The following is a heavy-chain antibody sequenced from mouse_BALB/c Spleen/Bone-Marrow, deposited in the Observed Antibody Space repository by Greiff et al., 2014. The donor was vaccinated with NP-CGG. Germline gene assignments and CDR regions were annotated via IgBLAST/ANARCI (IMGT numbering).Heavy chain of an antibody. CDR2: IDPANGNT. V-gene: IGHV14-3*02. J-gene: IGHJ4*01. Sequence: VHVKQSGAELVEPGASVKLSCTASGFNIKDTYMHWVKQRPEQGLEWIGRIDPANGNTKYDPKFQGKATITADTSSNTAYLQLSSLTSEDTAVYYCARPIFLWGQGTSVTVSS. CDR3: ARPIFL. CDR1: GFNIKDTY.